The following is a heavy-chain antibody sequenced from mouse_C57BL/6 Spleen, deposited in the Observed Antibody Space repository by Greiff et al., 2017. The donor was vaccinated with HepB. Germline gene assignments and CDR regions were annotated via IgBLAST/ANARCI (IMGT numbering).Heavy chain of an antibody. J-gene: IGHJ2*01. D-gene: IGHD2-4*01. V-gene: IGHV1-52*01. Sequence: QVQLQQPGAELVRPGSSVKLSCKASGYTFTSYWMHWVKQRPIQGLEWIGNIDPSDSETHYNQKFKDKATLTVDKSSSTAYMQLSSLTSEDSAVYYCARTPLYYDYRGFDYWGQGTTLTVSS. CDR2: IDPSDSET. CDR1: GYTFTSYW. CDR3: ARTPLYYDYRGFDY.